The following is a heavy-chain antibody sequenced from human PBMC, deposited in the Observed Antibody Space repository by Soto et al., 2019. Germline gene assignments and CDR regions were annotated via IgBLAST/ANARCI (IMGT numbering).Heavy chain of an antibody. CDR1: GGSITNHY. D-gene: IGHD5-18*01. CDR3: ARDYDVNTAVDYWYFDL. J-gene: IGHJ2*01. CDR2: IYPSGRA. V-gene: IGHV4-4*07. Sequence: QVQLQESGPRLVTPSETLTLTCSVSGGSITNHYWGWLRQPQGKGLEFIGRIYPSGRAHYNPSLQDRVTMSVDTSKNQFSLKVNSVTAADTAIYYCARDYDVNTAVDYWYFDLWGRGTLVTVSS.